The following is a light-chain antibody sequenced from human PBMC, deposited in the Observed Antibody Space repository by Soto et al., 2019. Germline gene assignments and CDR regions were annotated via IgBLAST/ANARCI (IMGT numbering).Light chain of an antibody. Sequence: NFMLTQPHSVSESPGKTVTISCTRSSGSIASNYVQWYQQRPGSAPTTVLYEDNQRPSGVHDRFSGSIDSSSISAALTISGLKTEDEAYYYCQSYDSSNVVFGGGTKLTVL. CDR2: EDN. CDR1: SGSIASNY. V-gene: IGLV6-57*03. J-gene: IGLJ2*01. CDR3: QSYDSSNVV.